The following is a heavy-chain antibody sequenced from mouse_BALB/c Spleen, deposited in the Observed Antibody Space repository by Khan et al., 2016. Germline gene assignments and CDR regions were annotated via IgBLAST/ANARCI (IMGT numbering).Heavy chain of an antibody. CDR1: GFDFSRYW. J-gene: IGHJ1*01. CDR3: ARRGDGKSWYIDV. Sequence: EVQLLESGGGLVQPGGSLKLSCAASGFDFSRYWMSWVRQAPGKGLEWIGEINTDSSTINYTPSLKDKFIISRDNAKNTLYLQMSKVRSEDTALXYCARRGDGKSWYIDVWGARTTVTVSS. D-gene: IGHD2-1*01. CDR2: INTDSSTI. V-gene: IGHV4-1*02.